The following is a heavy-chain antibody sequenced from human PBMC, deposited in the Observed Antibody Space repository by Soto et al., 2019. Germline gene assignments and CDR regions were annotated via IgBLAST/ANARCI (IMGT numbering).Heavy chain of an antibody. CDR1: GFTFSSYW. CDR3: AREGRRSSYFDY. J-gene: IGHJ4*02. D-gene: IGHD6-6*01. CDR2: IKQDGSEK. V-gene: IGHV3-7*01. Sequence: GGSLRLSCAASGFTFSSYWMSWVRQAPGKGLEWVANIKQDGSEKYYVDSVKGRFTISRDNAKNALLLKMNSLRAEDTAVYYCAREGRRSSYFDYWGQGTLVTVSS.